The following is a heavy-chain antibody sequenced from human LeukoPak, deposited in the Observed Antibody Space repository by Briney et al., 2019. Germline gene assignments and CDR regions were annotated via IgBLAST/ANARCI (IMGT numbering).Heavy chain of an antibody. CDR1: GGSISSYY. CDR2: IYYSGST. Sequence: SETLSLTCTVSGGSISSYYWSWIRQPPGKGLEWIGYIYYSGSTNYNPSLKSRVTTSVDTSKNQFSLKLSSVTAADTAVYYCARVDLYDSSGYHFDYWGQGTLVTVSS. J-gene: IGHJ4*02. D-gene: IGHD3-22*01. V-gene: IGHV4-59*01. CDR3: ARVDLYDSSGYHFDY.